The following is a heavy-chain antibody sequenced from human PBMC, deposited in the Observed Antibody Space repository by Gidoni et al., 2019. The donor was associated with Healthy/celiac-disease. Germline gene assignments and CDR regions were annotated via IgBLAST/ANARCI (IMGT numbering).Heavy chain of an antibody. CDR2: ISSSSSTI. Sequence: EVQLVESGGGLVQPGGSLRLSCAPSGFTFSSYSMNWVRQAPGKGLEWVSYISSSSSTIYYADSVKGRFTISRDNAKNSLYLQMNSLRAEDTAVYYCARDWEYCSGGSCYDEYFQHWGQGTLVTVSS. V-gene: IGHV3-48*04. J-gene: IGHJ1*01. D-gene: IGHD2-15*01. CDR3: ARDWEYCSGGSCYDEYFQH. CDR1: GFTFSSYS.